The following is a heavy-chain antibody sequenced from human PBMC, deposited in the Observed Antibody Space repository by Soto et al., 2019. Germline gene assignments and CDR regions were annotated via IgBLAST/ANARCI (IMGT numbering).Heavy chain of an antibody. V-gene: IGHV4-59*01. J-gene: IGHJ4*02. D-gene: IGHD6-6*01. CDR1: GGSISDFY. CDR3: ARVGGLAARTFDY. Sequence: SETLSLTCTVSGGSISDFYWSWIRQPPGRGLEWIGYIYYSGSTNYNPSLKSRVTISVDTSKNQFSLNLRSMSPADTAVYYCARVGGLAARTFDYWGPGTLVTVSS. CDR2: IYYSGST.